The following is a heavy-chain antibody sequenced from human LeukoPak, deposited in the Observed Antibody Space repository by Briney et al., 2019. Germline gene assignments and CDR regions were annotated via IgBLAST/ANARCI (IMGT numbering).Heavy chain of an antibody. CDR3: AKALLGIAATATFDY. D-gene: IGHD6-13*01. CDR1: GFTFSSYA. CDR2: ISGSGGST. V-gene: IGHV3-23*01. Sequence: GGSLRLSCAASGFTFSSYAMSWVRQAPGKGLEWVSAISGSGGSTYYADSVKGRFTISRDDSKNTLYLQMNSLRAEDTAVYYCAKALLGIAATATFDYWGQGTLVTVSS. J-gene: IGHJ4*02.